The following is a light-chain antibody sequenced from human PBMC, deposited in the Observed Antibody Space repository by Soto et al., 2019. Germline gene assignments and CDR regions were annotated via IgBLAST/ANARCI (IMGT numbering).Light chain of an antibody. CDR1: QDIRKY. J-gene: IGKJ1*01. Sequence: DIQMTQSPCSLSASILDRVTITFQASQDIRKYLNWFQQKPGKAPNLLIYDALNLETGVPSRFSGSGSGTDYTFTITSLQPEDVATYYCLQYDIVPPKFGQGTKVDIK. CDR2: DAL. CDR3: LQYDIVPPK. V-gene: IGKV1-33*01.